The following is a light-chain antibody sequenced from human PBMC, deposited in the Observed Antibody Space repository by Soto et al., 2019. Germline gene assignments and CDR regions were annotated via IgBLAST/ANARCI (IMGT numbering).Light chain of an antibody. Sequence: DIQMTQSPSTLSASVGDRVTISCRASQSISNWLAWYQQKPGKAPKLLIYKASSLESGVPSRFSGSGPGTEFTLTISSLQPDDFATYYCQEHKTYSYTFGQGTKVDIK. J-gene: IGKJ2*01. CDR2: KAS. CDR3: QEHKTYSYT. V-gene: IGKV1-5*03. CDR1: QSISNW.